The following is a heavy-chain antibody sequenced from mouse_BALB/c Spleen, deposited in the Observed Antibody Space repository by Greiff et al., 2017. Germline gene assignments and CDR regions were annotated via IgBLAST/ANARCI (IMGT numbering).Heavy chain of an antibody. CDR3: ARHDDYYAMDY. V-gene: IGHV5-6*03. CDR1: GFTFSSYG. CDR2: ISSGGSYT. J-gene: IGHJ4*01. Sequence: EVKLVESGGGLVQPGRSLKLSCAASGFTFSSYGMSWVRQTPDKRLEWVATISSGGSYTYYPDSVKGRFTISRDNAKNTLYLQMSSLKSEDTAMYYCARHDDYYAMDYWGQGTSVTVSS.